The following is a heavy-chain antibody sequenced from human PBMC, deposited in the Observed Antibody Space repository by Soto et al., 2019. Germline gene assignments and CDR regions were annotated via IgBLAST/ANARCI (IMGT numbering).Heavy chain of an antibody. V-gene: IGHV1-46*03. J-gene: IGHJ6*03. D-gene: IGHD4-17*01. CDR1: GYTFAGYY. CDR2: INPSGGST. Sequence: GASVKVSCKASGYTFAGYYMHWVRQAPGQGLEWMGIINPSGGSTNYAQKLQGRVTMTRDTSTSTVYMELSSLRSEDTAVYYCAQDYGGPRYYMDVWGKGTTVTVSS. CDR3: AQDYGGPRYYMDV.